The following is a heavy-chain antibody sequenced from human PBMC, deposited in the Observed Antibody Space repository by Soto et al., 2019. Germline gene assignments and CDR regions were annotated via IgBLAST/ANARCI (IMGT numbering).Heavy chain of an antibody. CDR1: GYTFTSYD. V-gene: IGHV1-8*01. CDR3: ARERSSGAFDI. CDR2: MNPNSGNT. D-gene: IGHD1-26*01. Sequence: QVQLVQSGAEVKKPGASVKVSCKTSGYTFTSYDINWVRQATGQGLEWMGWMNPNSGNTAYAQKLQGRVTMTRNTSISTAYMELSSLSSADTAVYYCARERSSGAFDIWGQGTMVTVSS. J-gene: IGHJ3*02.